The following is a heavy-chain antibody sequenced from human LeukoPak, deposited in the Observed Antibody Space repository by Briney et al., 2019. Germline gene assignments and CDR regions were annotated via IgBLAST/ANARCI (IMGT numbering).Heavy chain of an antibody. V-gene: IGHV3-21*01. CDR2: ISSSSSYI. J-gene: IGHJ5*02. CDR3: ARDHCSSTSCYTGPNWFDP. Sequence: GGSLRLSCAASGFTFSSYSMNWVRQAPGKGLVWVSSISSSSSYIYYADSVKGRFTISRDNAKNSLYLQMNSLRAEDTAVYYCARDHCSSTSCYTGPNWFDPWGQGTLVTVSS. D-gene: IGHD2-2*02. CDR1: GFTFSSYS.